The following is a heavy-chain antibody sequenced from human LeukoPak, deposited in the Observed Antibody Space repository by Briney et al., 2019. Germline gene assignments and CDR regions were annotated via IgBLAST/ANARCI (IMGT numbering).Heavy chain of an antibody. V-gene: IGHV3-7*01. CDR2: IKEDGSEK. CDR3: ARTGYGYNYFDY. CDR1: GFTFSSYW. Sequence: GGSLRLSCAASGFTFSSYWMSWVRQAPGKGLEWVANIKEDGSEKYNVDSVKGRFTISRDNAKNSLYLQMNSLRAEDTAVYYCARTGYGYNYFDYWGQGTLVTVSS. D-gene: IGHD3-16*01. J-gene: IGHJ4*02.